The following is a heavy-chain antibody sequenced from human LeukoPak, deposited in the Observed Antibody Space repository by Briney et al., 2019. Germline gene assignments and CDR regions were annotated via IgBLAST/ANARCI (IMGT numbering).Heavy chain of an antibody. CDR3: ARVRRGAAGPDAFDI. D-gene: IGHD6-25*01. Sequence: PSETLSLTCTVSGGSISSYYWSWIRQPPGKGLEWIGYIYYSGSTNYNPSLKSRVTISVDTSKNQFSLKLSSVTAADTAVYYCARVRRGAAGPDAFDIWGQGTMVTVSS. CDR1: GGSISSYY. CDR2: IYYSGST. J-gene: IGHJ3*02. V-gene: IGHV4-59*01.